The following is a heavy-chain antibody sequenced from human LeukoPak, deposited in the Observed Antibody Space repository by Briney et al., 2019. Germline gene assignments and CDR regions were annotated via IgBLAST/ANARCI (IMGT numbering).Heavy chain of an antibody. CDR3: IVFGDSNH. J-gene: IGHJ5*02. D-gene: IGHD4-17*01. CDR1: GFTFSSYA. CDR2: ISGSGDST. V-gene: IGHV3-23*01. Sequence: GGSLRLSCAASGFTFSSYAMSWVRQAPGKGLEWISGISGSGDSTKYADSVKGRLTISRDNSKNTLYLQMNSLRADDTAVYYCIVFGDSNHWGQGTLVTVSS.